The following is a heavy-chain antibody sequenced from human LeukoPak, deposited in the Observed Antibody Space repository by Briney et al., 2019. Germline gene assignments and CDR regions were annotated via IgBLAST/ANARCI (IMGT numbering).Heavy chain of an antibody. J-gene: IGHJ3*02. CDR3: ATYYYDSSGYYPDAFDI. Sequence: GGSLRLSRAASGFTFSTSGMHWVRQAPGKGLEWVAVISYDVNNKYYADSAKGRFTISRDNSKNTLYLQMNSLRAEDTAVYYCATYYYDSSGYYPDAFDIWGQGTMVTVSS. V-gene: IGHV3-33*05. D-gene: IGHD3-22*01. CDR2: ISYDVNNK. CDR1: GFTFSTSG.